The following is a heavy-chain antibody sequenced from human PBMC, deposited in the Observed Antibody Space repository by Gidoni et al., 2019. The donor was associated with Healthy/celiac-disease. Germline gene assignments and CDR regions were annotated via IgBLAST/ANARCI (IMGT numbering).Heavy chain of an antibody. J-gene: IGHJ4*02. CDR3: ASRYRYCSGGSCYSIDY. Sequence: QVQLQQWGAGLLKPSETLSLTCAVYGGSFSGYYWSWIRQPPGKRLEWIGEINHSGSTNYNPSLKSRVTISVDTSKNQFSLKLSSVTAADTAVYYCASRYRYCSGGSCYSIDYWGQGTLVTVSS. V-gene: IGHV4-34*01. CDR1: GGSFSGYY. D-gene: IGHD2-15*01. CDR2: INHSGST.